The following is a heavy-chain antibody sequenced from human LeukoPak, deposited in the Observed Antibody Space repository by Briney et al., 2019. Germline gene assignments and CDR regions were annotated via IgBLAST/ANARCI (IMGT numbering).Heavy chain of an antibody. CDR2: INHSGTT. CDR1: GGSFSGFY. Sequence: PSETLSLTCAVYGGSFSGFYWSWIRQPPGKGLEWIGEINHSGTTNYNPSLKSRVTISIDTSKNQFSLKLSSVTAADTAVYYCACTREYTYEVWNYYFDYWGQGTLVTVSS. CDR3: ACTREYTYEVWNYYFDY. J-gene: IGHJ4*02. V-gene: IGHV4-34*01. D-gene: IGHD5-18*01.